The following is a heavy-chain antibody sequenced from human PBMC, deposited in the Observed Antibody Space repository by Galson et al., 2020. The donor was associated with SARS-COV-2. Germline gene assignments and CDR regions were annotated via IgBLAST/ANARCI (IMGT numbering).Heavy chain of an antibody. V-gene: IGHV3-74*01. CDR1: GFTFSSYW. D-gene: IGHD3-3*01. CDR2: INSDSDGRST. Sequence: GESLKISCAASGFTFSSYWMHWVRQAPGKGPVWVSRINSDSDGRSTDYADSVKGRFTISRDNTRNTLYLQMNSLKADDTAVYYCARGLHITIFPLYMDVWGKGTTVTVSS. J-gene: IGHJ6*03. CDR3: ARGLHITIFPLYMDV.